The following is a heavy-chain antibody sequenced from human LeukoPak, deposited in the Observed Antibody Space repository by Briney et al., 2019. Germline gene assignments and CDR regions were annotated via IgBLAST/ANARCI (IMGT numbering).Heavy chain of an antibody. D-gene: IGHD5-12*01. CDR1: GASINDFY. V-gene: IGHV4-59*01. CDR2: VYYGGST. CDR3: ARGGIRGYSAFDNLDF. Sequence: SETLSLTCAVSGASINDFYWTWIRQPPGKGLEWIGYVYYGGSTNYNPSLKSRVSMSVDTSKNQFSLTLTSVTAADTAFYYCARGGIRGYSAFDNLDFWGLGTHVTVSS. J-gene: IGHJ4*02.